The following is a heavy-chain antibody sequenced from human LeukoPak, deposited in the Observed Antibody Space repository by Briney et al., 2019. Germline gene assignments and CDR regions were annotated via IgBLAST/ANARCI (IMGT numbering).Heavy chain of an antibody. CDR2: INHSGST. J-gene: IGHJ5*02. D-gene: IGHD6-6*01. CDR1: GGSISSYY. CDR3: ARAARRRTINWFDP. V-gene: IGHV4-34*01. Sequence: SETLSLTCTVSGGSISSYYWSWIRQPPGKGLEWIGEINHSGSTNYNPSLKSRVTISVDTSKNQFSLKLSSVTAADTAVYYCARAARRRTINWFDPWGQGTLVTVSS.